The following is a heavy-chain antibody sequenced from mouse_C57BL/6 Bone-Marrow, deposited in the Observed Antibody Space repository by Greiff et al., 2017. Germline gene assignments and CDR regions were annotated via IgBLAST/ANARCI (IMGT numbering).Heavy chain of an antibody. V-gene: IGHV14-4*01. Sequence: VQLQQSGAELVRPGASVKLSCTASGFNIKDDYMHWVKQRPEQGLEWIGWIDPENGDTEYASKFQGKATITADTSSNTAYRQLSSLTSEDTAVYYCTTSNYFDYWGQGTTLTVSS. CDR2: IDPENGDT. CDR3: TTSNYFDY. D-gene: IGHD5-1*01. CDR1: GFNIKDDY. J-gene: IGHJ2*01.